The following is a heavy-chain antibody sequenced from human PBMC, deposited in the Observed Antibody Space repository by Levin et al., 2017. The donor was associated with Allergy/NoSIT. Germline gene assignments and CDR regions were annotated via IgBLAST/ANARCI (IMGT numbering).Heavy chain of an antibody. J-gene: IGHJ4*02. CDR1: GGSLSGHF. V-gene: IGHV4-34*01. CDR2: INHSGSS. CDR3: AGGDRWLGV. Sequence: KSSETLSLTCAVYGGSLSGHFWTWIRQPPGKGLEWIGEINHSGSSNYNPSLKSRVTMSVDTSKNQFSLRLSSVTAAGTAVYYGAGGDRWLGVWGQGTLVTVSS. D-gene: IGHD6-19*01.